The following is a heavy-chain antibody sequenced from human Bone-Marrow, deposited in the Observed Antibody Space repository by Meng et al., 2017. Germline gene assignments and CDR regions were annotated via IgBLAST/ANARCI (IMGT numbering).Heavy chain of an antibody. D-gene: IGHD5-12*01. Sequence: SVKVSCKASGYTFSSYAISWVRQAPGQGLEWMGGSIPIFGTANYAQKFQGRVTITTDESTSTAYMELSSLRSEDTAVYYCARYSGYDLHKYYFDYWGQGTLVTVSS. V-gene: IGHV1-69*05. CDR2: SIPIFGTA. J-gene: IGHJ4*02. CDR1: GYTFSSYA. CDR3: ARYSGYDLHKYYFDY.